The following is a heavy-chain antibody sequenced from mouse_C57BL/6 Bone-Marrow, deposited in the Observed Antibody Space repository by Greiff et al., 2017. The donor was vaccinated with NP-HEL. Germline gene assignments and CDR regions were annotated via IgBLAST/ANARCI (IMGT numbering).Heavy chain of an antibody. CDR2: IRSKSNNYAT. V-gene: IGHV10-1*01. D-gene: IGHD2-1*01. J-gene: IGHJ1*03. CDR3: VVGNYDYWYFDV. CDR1: GFSFNTYA. Sequence: EVQLVESGGGLVQPKGSLKLSCAASGFSFNTYAMNWVRQAPGKGLEWVARIRSKSNNYATYYADSVKDRFTISRDDSESMLYLQMNNLKIEDTAMYYCVVGNYDYWYFDVWGTGTTVTVSS.